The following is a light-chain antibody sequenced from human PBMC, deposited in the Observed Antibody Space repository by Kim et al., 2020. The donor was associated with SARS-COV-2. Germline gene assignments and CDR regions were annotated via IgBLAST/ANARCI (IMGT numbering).Light chain of an antibody. V-gene: IGLV2-14*03. CDR2: DVS. CDR3: SSYIRNNIVI. Sequence: QLVLTQPASVSGSPGQSITISCTGTSNDVGGYNYVSWYQQHPGKAPKLVIYDVSSRHSGISTRFSGSKSGNTASLTISGLQAEDEADYYCSSYIRNNIVILGGGNQWTVL. CDR1: SNDVGGYNY. J-gene: IGLJ2*01.